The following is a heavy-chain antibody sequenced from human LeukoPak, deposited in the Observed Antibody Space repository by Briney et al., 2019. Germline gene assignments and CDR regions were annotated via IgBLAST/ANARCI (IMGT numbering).Heavy chain of an antibody. CDR1: GYTFIGYY. V-gene: IGHV1-2*02. Sequence: GASVKVSCKASGYTFIGYYMQWVRQAPGQGLEWMGWISPNSGDTHYAQKFQGRVTMTTDTSIGTAYMALSRLRSDDTAVYFCARGSLSDFWGGYYTYFDFWGQGTLVTVSS. CDR2: ISPNSGDT. D-gene: IGHD3-3*01. J-gene: IGHJ4*02. CDR3: ARGSLSDFWGGYYTYFDF.